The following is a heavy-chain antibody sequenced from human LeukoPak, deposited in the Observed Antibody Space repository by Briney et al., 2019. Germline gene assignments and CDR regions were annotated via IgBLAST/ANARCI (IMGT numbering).Heavy chain of an antibody. V-gene: IGHV4-39*07. CDR1: GGSISSSSYY. J-gene: IGHJ5*02. CDR3: ARDSFRGYSYGQGWSDP. D-gene: IGHD5-18*01. Sequence: SETLSLTCTVSGGSISSSSYYWGWIRQPPGKGLEWIGSIYYSGSTYYNPSLKSRVTISVDTSKNQFSLKLSSVTAADTAVYYCARDSFRGYSYGQGWSDPWGREPWSPSPQ. CDR2: IYYSGST.